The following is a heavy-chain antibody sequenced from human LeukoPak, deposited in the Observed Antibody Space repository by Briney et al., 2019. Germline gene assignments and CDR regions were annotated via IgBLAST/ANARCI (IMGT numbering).Heavy chain of an antibody. J-gene: IGHJ4*02. CDR1: GGSISSYY. CDR2: IYYSGST. CDR3: ARVRGVAAAGTVPYFDY. Sequence: SETLSLTCTVSGGSISSYYWSWIRQPPGKGLEWIGYIYYSGSTNYNPSLKSRVTISVDTSKNQFSLKLSSVTAADTAVYYCARVRGVAAAGTVPYFDYWGQGTLVTVSS. V-gene: IGHV4-59*01. D-gene: IGHD6-13*01.